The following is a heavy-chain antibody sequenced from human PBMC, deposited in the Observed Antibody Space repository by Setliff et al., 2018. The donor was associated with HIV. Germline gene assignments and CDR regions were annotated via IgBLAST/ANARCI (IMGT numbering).Heavy chain of an antibody. V-gene: IGHV4-4*08. CDR3: ARVGMTTTYY. J-gene: IGHJ4*02. Sequence: SETLSLTCIVSGGSISSYYWSWIRQPPGKGLEWIGHTHSSGSSRYNPSLESRVTISVDPSKNQFSLKVSSVTAADTAVYYCARVGMTTTYYWGQGTLVTVSS. CDR1: GGSISSYY. CDR2: THSSGSS. D-gene: IGHD4-4*01.